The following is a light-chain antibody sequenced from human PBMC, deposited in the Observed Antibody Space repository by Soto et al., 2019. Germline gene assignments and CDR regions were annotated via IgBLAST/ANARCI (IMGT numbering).Light chain of an antibody. CDR1: QSISSW. CDR3: QQYNSYSGT. J-gene: IGKJ1*01. Sequence: DIQMTQSPSTPSPSVLHRLTITCRASQSISSWLAWYQQKPGKAPKLLIYDASSLESGVPSRFSGSGSGTEFTLTISSLQPDDFATYYCQQYNSYSGTFGQGTKVDI. V-gene: IGKV1-5*01. CDR2: DAS.